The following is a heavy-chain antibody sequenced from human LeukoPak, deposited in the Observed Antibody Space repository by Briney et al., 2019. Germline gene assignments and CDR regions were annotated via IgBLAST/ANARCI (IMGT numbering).Heavy chain of an antibody. CDR2: ISGSGENT. Sequence: GGSLRLSCEASGLTFSNFAMTWIRQAPGKGLEWVSAISGSGENTHYADSVQGRFIISRDNSKKTMYLQMSSLRGEDTAVYYCAKGSTYFYGSGTTDDAFDIWGQGTMVTVSS. V-gene: IGHV3-23*01. D-gene: IGHD3-10*01. CDR1: GLTFSNFA. CDR3: AKGSTYFYGSGTTDDAFDI. J-gene: IGHJ3*02.